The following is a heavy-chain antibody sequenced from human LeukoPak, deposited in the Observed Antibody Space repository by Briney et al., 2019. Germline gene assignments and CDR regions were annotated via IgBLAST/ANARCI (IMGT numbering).Heavy chain of an antibody. D-gene: IGHD6-13*01. CDR1: GFTFSSYS. CDR2: ITSSSTI. J-gene: IGHJ3*02. V-gene: IGHV3-48*02. Sequence: GGSLRLSCAASGFTFSSYSMNWVRQAPGKGLEWVSYITSSSTIYYADSVKGRFTISRDNAKNSLYLQMNSLRDEDTAVYYCARPAIAAAGSAFDTWGLGTMVTVSS. CDR3: ARPAIAAAGSAFDT.